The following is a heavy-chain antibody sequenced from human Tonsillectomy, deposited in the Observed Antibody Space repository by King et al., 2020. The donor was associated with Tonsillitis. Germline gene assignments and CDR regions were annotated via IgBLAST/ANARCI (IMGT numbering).Heavy chain of an antibody. Sequence: EQLVQSGAEVKKPGASVKVSCKASGYTFSGYYMHWVRQAPGKGLEWIGWINPNSGGTTYAQKFQGRVTLTRDTSISTAYMELSRLISDDTAVYYCARDYCTNGVCSWFDPWGQGTLVTVSS. CDR2: INPNSGGT. J-gene: IGHJ5*02. V-gene: IGHV1-2*02. CDR3: ARDYCTNGVCSWFDP. CDR1: GYTFSGYY. D-gene: IGHD2-8*01.